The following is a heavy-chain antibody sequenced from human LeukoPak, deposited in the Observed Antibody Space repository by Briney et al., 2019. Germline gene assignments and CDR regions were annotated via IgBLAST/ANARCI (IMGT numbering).Heavy chain of an antibody. J-gene: IGHJ4*02. D-gene: IGHD3-10*01. V-gene: IGHV4-34*01. CDR2: INHSGST. CDR1: GGSFSGYY. Sequence: SETLSLTCAVYGGSFSGYYWSWIRQPPGEGLEWIGEINHSGSTNYNPSLKSRVTISVDTSKNQFSLKLSSVTAADTAVYYCARVPDEWFGELLRYFDYWGQGTLVTVSS. CDR3: ARVPDEWFGELLRYFDY.